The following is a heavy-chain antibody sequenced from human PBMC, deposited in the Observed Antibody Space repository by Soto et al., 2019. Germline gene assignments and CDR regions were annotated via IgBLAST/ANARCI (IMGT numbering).Heavy chain of an antibody. CDR1: GGCISSGGYS. Sequence: SETLSLTCAVSGGCISSGGYSWSWIRQPPGKGLEWIGYIYHSGSTYYNPSLKSRVTISVDRSKNQFSLKLSSVTAADTAVYYCARDSIVATIDRDYYYYGMDVWGQGTTVTVSS. CDR3: ARDSIVATIDRDYYYYGMDV. J-gene: IGHJ6*02. CDR2: IYHSGST. V-gene: IGHV4-30-2*01. D-gene: IGHD5-12*01.